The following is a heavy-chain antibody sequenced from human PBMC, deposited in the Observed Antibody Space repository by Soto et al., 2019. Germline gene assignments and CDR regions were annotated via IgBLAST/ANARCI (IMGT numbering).Heavy chain of an antibody. CDR3: ARSQGSSTSLEIYYYYYYGMDV. Sequence: QVQLVQSGAEVKKPGSSVQVSCKASGGTFSSYAISWVRQAPGQGLEWMGGIIPISETTNYAQKFQGRVTITADESKSTAYIELSSLRSEDTAVYYCARSQGSSTSLEIYYYYYYGMDVWSQGTTVTDPS. J-gene: IGHJ6*02. V-gene: IGHV1-69*01. CDR1: GGTFSSYA. D-gene: IGHD2-2*01. CDR2: IIPISETT.